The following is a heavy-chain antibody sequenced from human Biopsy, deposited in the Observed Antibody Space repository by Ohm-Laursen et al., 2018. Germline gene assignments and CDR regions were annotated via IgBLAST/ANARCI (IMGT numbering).Heavy chain of an antibody. J-gene: IGHJ6*02. CDR2: IYNSESTST. CDR3: VRGVDYYDPYHYYALDV. D-gene: IGHD3-22*01. V-gene: IGHV4-39*07. Sequence: PSETLSLTCTVSGDSISSDIYYWVWIRQPPGKGLEWIGNIYNSESTSTYYNPSLKSRVTISVDTSKNQFSPKVRSVTAADTAVYYCVRGVDYYDPYHYYALDVWGQGTTVTVSS. CDR1: GDSISSDIYY.